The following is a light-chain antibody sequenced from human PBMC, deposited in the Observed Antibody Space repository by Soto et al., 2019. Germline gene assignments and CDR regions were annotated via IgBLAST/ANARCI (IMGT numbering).Light chain of an antibody. Sequence: DIQMTQSPSSLSSSVGDRVTIACRASLGITNYLAWYQQKPGTVPKLLIYAASTLQSGVPSRFTGSGSGTDFTLTISSLQPEDVATYYCQNYNSAPLTFGQGTKVDIK. J-gene: IGKJ1*01. CDR2: AAS. CDR3: QNYNSAPLT. CDR1: LGITNY. V-gene: IGKV1-27*01.